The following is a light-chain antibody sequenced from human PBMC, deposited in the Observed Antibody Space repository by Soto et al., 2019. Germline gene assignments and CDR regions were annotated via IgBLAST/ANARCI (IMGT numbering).Light chain of an antibody. CDR3: GTWDSGQSAGGV. CDR1: SSNIGNNY. Sequence: QSVLTQPPSVSAAPGQKVTSSCSGSSSNIGNNYVSWYQQLPGTAPKLLIYENNKRPSGIPDRFPGSKSGTSATLGITGRQSGDDADYYCGTWDSGQSAGGVFGGGTKLTVL. V-gene: IGLV1-51*02. CDR2: ENN. J-gene: IGLJ2*01.